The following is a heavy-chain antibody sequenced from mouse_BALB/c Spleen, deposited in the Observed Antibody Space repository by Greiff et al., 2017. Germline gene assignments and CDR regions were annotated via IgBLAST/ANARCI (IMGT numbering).Heavy chain of an antibody. CDR1: GYTFTSYW. D-gene: IGHD2-4*01. V-gene: IGHV1S132*01. J-gene: IGHJ4*01. CDR3: AIREGLRDCAMDY. CDR2: IFPGTGTT. Sequence: VQVVESGAELVKPGASVKLSCKTSGYTFTSYWIQWVKQRPGQGLGWIGEIFPGTGTTYYNEKFKGKATLTTDTSSSTANMQLSSLTSASSAVYVCAIREGLRDCAMDYWGQGTSVTVSS.